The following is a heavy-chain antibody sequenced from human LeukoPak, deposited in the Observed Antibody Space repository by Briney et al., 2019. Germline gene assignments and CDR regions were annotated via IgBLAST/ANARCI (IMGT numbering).Heavy chain of an antibody. CDR1: GFTFSSYS. V-gene: IGHV3-21*01. D-gene: IGHD1-1*01. J-gene: IGHJ6*03. CDR2: ISSSSSYI. Sequence: GGSLRLSCAASGFTFSSYSMNWVRQAPGKGLEWVSSISSSSSYIYYADSVKGRFTISRDNAKNPLYLQMNSLRAEDTAVYYCAREITGKNRGTTHYYYYYYMDVWGKGTTVTVSS. CDR3: AREITGKNRGTTHYYYYYYMDV.